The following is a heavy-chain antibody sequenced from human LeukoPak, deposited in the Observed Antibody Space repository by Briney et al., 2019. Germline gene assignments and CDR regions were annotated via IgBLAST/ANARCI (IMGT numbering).Heavy chain of an antibody. CDR3: ANWPVDYYDSSGYSPYY. CDR2: ISSSGGST. CDR1: GFTFSSYN. D-gene: IGHD3-22*01. Sequence: PSGSLRLSCAASGFTFSSYNMNRLRHAPGKGLKWVSDISSSGGSTYYANYVKGRFTISRDNSKNTLYLQMISLRAEDTAVYYCANWPVDYYDSSGYSPYYWGQGTLVTVSS. J-gene: IGHJ4*02. V-gene: IGHV3-23*01.